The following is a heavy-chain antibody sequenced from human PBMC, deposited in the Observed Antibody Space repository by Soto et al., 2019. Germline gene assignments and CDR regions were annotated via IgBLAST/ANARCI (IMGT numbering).Heavy chain of an antibody. CDR2: ISSSSSYI. J-gene: IGHJ4*02. D-gene: IGHD2-2*01. V-gene: IGHV3-21*01. Sequence: GGSLRLSCAASGFTFSSYSMNWVRQAPGKGLEWVSSISSSSSYIYYADSVKGRFTISRDNAKNSLYLQMNSLRAEDTAVYYCARDYVLVPAAIAYWGQGTLVTVSS. CDR3: ARDYVLVPAAIAY. CDR1: GFTFSSYS.